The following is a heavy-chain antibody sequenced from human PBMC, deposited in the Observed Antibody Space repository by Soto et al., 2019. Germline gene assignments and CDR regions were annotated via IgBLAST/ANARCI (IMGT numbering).Heavy chain of an antibody. V-gene: IGHV1-18*01. CDR2: ISAYNGST. Sequence: ASVKVSCKASGYTFTSYGISWVRQAPGQGLEWMGWISAYNGSTNYAQKLQGRVTMTTDTSTSTAYMELRSLRSDDTAVYYCARDRAYYYYMDVWGKGTTVTVSS. CDR3: ARDRAYYYYMDV. J-gene: IGHJ6*03. CDR1: GYTFTSYG.